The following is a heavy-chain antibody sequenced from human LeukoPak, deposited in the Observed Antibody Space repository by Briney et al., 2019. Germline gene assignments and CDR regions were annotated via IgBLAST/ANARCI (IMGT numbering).Heavy chain of an antibody. CDR1: GFTFSNAW. D-gene: IGHD1-1*01. CDR2: IKSKTDGGTT. CDR3: ARANEGSP. J-gene: IGHJ5*02. Sequence: GGSLRLSCAASGFTFSNAWMSWVRQAPGKGLEWVGRIKSKTDGGTTDYAAPVKGRFSISRDDSKNTLYLQMNSLRAEDTAVYYCARANEGSPWGQGTLVTVSS. V-gene: IGHV3-15*01.